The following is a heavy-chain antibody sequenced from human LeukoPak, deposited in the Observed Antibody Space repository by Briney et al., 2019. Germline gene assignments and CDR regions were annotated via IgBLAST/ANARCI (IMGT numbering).Heavy chain of an antibody. CDR2: IYYSGST. Sequence: PSETLSLTCTVSGGSISSYYWSWIRQPPGKGLEWIGYIYYSGSTNYNPSLKSRVTISVDTSKNQFSLKLSSVTAADTAVYYCAKDYNLGYCTNGVCYDFDYWGQGTLVTVSS. D-gene: IGHD2-8*01. V-gene: IGHV4-59*12. CDR3: AKDYNLGYCTNGVCYDFDY. J-gene: IGHJ4*02. CDR1: GGSISSYY.